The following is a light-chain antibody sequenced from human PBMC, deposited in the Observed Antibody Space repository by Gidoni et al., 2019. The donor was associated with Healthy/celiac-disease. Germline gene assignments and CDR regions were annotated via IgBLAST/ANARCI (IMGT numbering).Light chain of an antibody. CDR1: QSVSSSY. CDR2: GAS. V-gene: IGKV3-20*01. CDR3: QQYGSSPPWT. J-gene: IGKJ1*01. Sequence: EIVLTQSPGTLSLSPGDRATLSCRASQSVSSSYLAWYQQKPGQAPRLLIYGASSRATGIPDRFRGSGSGTDFTLTISRLEPEDFAVYYCQQYGSSPPWTFGQGTKVEIK.